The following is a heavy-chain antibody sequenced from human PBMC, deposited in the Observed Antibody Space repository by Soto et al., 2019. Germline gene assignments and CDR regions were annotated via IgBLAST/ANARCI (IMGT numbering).Heavy chain of an antibody. J-gene: IGHJ4*02. V-gene: IGHV3-23*01. CDR2: ITGNAANT. Sequence: GGSLRLSCSASRFTFGGYAMSWVRQAPGKGLEWVSGITGNAANTVYADSVKGRFTISRDNSKNALYLQLNSLRAEDTAVYFCAKAARDCGGHCYSYYFDSWGQGSLVTVS. D-gene: IGHD2-21*02. CDR3: AKAARDCGGHCYSYYFDS. CDR1: RFTFGGYA.